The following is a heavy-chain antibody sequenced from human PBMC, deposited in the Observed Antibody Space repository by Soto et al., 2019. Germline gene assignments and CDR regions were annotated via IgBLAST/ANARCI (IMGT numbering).Heavy chain of an antibody. CDR3: ARDFKESQYYYYCMDV. J-gene: IGHJ6*03. CDR2: ISSSSIYT. Sequence: EVQLVESGGGLVKPGGSLRLSCVVSGFTFSSYSMNWVRQAPRKGLEWVSSISSSSIYTYYADSVKGRFTISRDNAKNSVYLQMNSLRSKDTAVYYCARDFKESQYYYYCMDVWGKGTTVTVSS. CDR1: GFTFSSYS. V-gene: IGHV3-21*06. D-gene: IGHD3-10*01.